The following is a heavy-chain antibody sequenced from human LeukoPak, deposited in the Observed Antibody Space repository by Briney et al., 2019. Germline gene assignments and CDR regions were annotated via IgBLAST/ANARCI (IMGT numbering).Heavy chain of an antibody. V-gene: IGHV4-34*01. CDR1: GGSFSGYY. CDR2: INHSGST. J-gene: IGHJ5*02. D-gene: IGHD1-26*01. Sequence: SETLSLTCAVYGGSFSGYYWSWIRQPPGKGLEWIGEINHSGSTNYNPSLKSRVTISVDTSKNQFSLKLSSVTAADTAVYYCTRGPPFRGSQGWFDPWGQGTLVIVSS. CDR3: TRGPPFRGSQGWFDP.